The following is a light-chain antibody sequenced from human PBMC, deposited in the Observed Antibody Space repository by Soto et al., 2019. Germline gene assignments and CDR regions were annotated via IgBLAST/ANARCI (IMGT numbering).Light chain of an antibody. J-gene: IGKJ3*01. CDR2: RAS. CDR3: QHYETYSGT. V-gene: IGKV1-5*03. CDR1: QIISTW. Sequence: DIQLTQSPSSLSASVGDRVTITCRASQIISTWLAWYQQKSGEAPKLLIYRASNLVSGVPSRFSGSGSGTEIPLNISRLPACDFSIYYCQHYETYSGTFGPGTKVDL.